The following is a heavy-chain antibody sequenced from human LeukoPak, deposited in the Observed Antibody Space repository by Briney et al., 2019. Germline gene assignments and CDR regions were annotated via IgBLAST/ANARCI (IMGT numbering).Heavy chain of an antibody. D-gene: IGHD2-21*01. CDR2: INHSGST. CDR1: GQSLHNHF. CDR3: ARGGFPALFYV. Sequence: SETLSLTCAVYGQSLHNHFWSWIRQAPGKGLEWIGEINHSGSTNYNPSLKSRVTISVDTSKNQFSLKLSSVTAADTAVYYCARGGFPALFYVWGQGTLVTVSS. V-gene: IGHV4-34*01. J-gene: IGHJ4*02.